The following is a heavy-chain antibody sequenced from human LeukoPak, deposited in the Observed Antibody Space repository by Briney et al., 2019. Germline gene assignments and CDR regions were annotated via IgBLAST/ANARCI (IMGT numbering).Heavy chain of an antibody. CDR2: ISGSGGST. J-gene: IGHJ4*02. D-gene: IGHD3-22*01. CDR3: AAAGSSGYYYENDY. CDR1: GSTFSSYA. V-gene: IGHV3-23*01. Sequence: GGSLRLSCAASGSTFSSYAMSWVRQAPGKGLEWVSAISGSGGSTYYADSVKGRFTISRDNSKNTLYLQMNSLRAEDTAVYYCAAAGSSGYYYENDYWGQGTLVTVSS.